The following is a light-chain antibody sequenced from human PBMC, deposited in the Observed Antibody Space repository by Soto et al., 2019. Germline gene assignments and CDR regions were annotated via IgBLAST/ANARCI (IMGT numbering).Light chain of an antibody. Sequence: EMVMTQSPVTLSVSPGESATLSCRASQSVISNLAWYQQKPGQAPRLLIYGASTRATGIPDRFSGSGSGTEGTITISSLQSGDGSVYYGQQYNRWPFTFGPGTKVDIK. CDR1: QSVISN. CDR3: QQYNRWPFT. V-gene: IGKV3-15*01. J-gene: IGKJ3*01. CDR2: GAS.